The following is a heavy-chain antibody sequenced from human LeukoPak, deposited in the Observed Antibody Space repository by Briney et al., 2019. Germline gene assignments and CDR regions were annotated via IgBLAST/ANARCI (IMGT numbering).Heavy chain of an antibody. V-gene: IGHV3-66*01. CDR1: GFTVSSNY. Sequence: GGSLRLSCAASGFTVSSNYMSWVRQAPGKGLEWVSVIYSGGSTYYADSVKGRFTISRDNSKNTLYLQMNSLRAEDTAVYYCARVGSIDGYYYYYYMDVWGKGTTVTVSS. D-gene: IGHD5-24*01. CDR2: IYSGGST. CDR3: ARVGSIDGYYYYYYMDV. J-gene: IGHJ6*03.